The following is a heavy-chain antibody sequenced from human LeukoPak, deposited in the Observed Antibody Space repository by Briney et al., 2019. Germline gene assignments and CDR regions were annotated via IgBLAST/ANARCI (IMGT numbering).Heavy chain of an antibody. CDR1: GFTFSSYS. J-gene: IGHJ6*02. V-gene: IGHV3-21*01. Sequence: PGGSLRLSCAASGFTFSSYSMNWVRQAPGEGLEWVSSISSSSSYIYYADSVKGRFTISRDNAKNSLYLQMNSLRAEDTAVYYCARDFKPLVNRVASITMVRGVMGYGMDVWGQGTTVTVSS. D-gene: IGHD3-10*01. CDR3: ARDFKPLVNRVASITMVRGVMGYGMDV. CDR2: ISSSSSYI.